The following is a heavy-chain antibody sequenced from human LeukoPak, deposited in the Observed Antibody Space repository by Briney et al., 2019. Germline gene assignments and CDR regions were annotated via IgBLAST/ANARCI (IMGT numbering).Heavy chain of an antibody. CDR1: GFTVSSNY. CDR2: IYSGGST. D-gene: IGHD5-12*01. J-gene: IGHJ4*02. CDR3: ARAHPPSGYDLGDFDY. Sequence: GGSLRLSCAASGFTVSSNYMSWVRQAPGKGLEWVSVIYSGGSTYYADSVKGRFTISRDNSKNTLYLQMNSLRAEDTAVYYCARAHPPSGYDLGDFDYWGQGTLVTVSS. V-gene: IGHV3-66*01.